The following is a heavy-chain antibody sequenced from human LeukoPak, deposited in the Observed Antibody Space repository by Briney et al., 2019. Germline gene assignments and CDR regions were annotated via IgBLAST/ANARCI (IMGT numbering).Heavy chain of an antibody. CDR1: GFTFSRYG. J-gene: IGHJ4*02. V-gene: IGHV3-33*01. D-gene: IGHD4-4*01. CDR2: IWYDGSNK. CDR3: ARNGGNYRFDS. Sequence: PGRSLRLSCVVSGFTFSRYGMHWVRQAPGKGLEWVAIIWYDGSNKYYADSVRSRFTISRDQSKNTVYLEMNSLRADDTAVYYCARNGGNYRFDSWGQGTLVIVSS.